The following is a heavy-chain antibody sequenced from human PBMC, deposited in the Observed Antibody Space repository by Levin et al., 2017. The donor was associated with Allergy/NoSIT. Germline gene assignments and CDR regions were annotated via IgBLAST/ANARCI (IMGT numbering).Heavy chain of an antibody. D-gene: IGHD3-10*01. J-gene: IGHJ4*02. CDR2: IYSGGST. CDR3: ARDGPGGGH. CDR1: GVTVSNNY. Sequence: GGSLRLSCAASGVTVSNNYLTWVRQAPGKGLEWVSHIYSGGSTNYADSVKGRFTISRDNSKNTLYLQMNSLRAEDTAVYYWARDGPGGGHWGQGTLVTVSS. V-gene: IGHV3-66*01.